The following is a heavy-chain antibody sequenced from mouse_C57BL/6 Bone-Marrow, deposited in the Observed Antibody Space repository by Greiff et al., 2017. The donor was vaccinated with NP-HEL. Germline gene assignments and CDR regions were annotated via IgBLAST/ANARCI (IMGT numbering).Heavy chain of an antibody. CDR2: ISNGGGST. CDR1: GFTFSDYY. J-gene: IGHJ3*01. V-gene: IGHV5-12*01. Sequence: EVKVEESGGGLVQPGGSLKLSCAASGFTFSDYYMYWVRQTPEKRLEWVAYISNGGGSTYYPDTVKGRFTISRDNAKNTLYLQMSRLKSEDTAMYYCARWGSGFAYWGQGTLVTVSA. CDR3: ARWGSGFAY.